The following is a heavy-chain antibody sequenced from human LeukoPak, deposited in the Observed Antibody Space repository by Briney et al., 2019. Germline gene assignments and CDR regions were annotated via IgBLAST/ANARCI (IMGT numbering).Heavy chain of an antibody. CDR2: INPNSGGT. V-gene: IGHV1-2*02. Sequence: ASVKVSCKASGYTFTGYYMHWVRQAPGQGLEWMGWINPNSGGTNYAQKFQGRVTMTRETSISTAYMELSRLRSDDTAVYYCARDLKGYSYGLDWGQGTLVTVSS. D-gene: IGHD5-18*01. CDR3: ARDLKGYSYGLD. J-gene: IGHJ4*02. CDR1: GYTFTGYY.